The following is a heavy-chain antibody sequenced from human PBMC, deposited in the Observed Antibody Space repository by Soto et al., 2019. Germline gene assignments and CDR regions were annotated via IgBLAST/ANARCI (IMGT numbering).Heavy chain of an antibody. CDR3: ARDLFEAARRGEYAFDI. V-gene: IGHV3-7*03. J-gene: IGHJ3*02. CDR2: IKQDGSEK. CDR1: AFTFISYW. Sequence: GGSLRLSCAASAFTFISYWMSWVRQAPGKGLEWVANIKQDGSEKYYVDSVKGRFTISRDNAKNSLYLQMNSLRAEDTAVYYCARDLFEAARRGEYAFDIWGQGTMVTVSS. D-gene: IGHD3-16*01.